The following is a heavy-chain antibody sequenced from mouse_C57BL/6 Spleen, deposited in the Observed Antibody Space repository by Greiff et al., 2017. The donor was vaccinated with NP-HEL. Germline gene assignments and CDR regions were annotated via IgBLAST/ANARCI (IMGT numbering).Heavy chain of an antibody. CDR2: IYPSDSET. D-gene: IGHD2-5*01. CDR1: GYTFTSYW. CDR3: AREAYYSNGYYAMDY. V-gene: IGHV1-61*01. J-gene: IGHJ4*01. Sequence: VQLQQPGAELVRPGSSVKLSCKASGYTFTSYWMDWVKQRPGQGLEWIGNIYPSDSETHYNQKFKDKATLTVDKSSSTAYMQLSSLTSEDSAVYYCAREAYYSNGYYAMDYWGQGTSVTVSS.